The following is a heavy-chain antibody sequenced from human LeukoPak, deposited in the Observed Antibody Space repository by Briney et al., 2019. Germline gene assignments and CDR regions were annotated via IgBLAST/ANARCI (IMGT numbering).Heavy chain of an antibody. V-gene: IGHV1-18*01. J-gene: IGHJ4*02. CDR2: ISAYNGNT. CDR3: ARDHRYDILTGYSYFDY. Sequence: ASVTVSFKSSGYTFTSYGISWVRQAPGQGLEWMGWISAYNGNTNYAQKLQGRVTMTTDTSTSTAYMELRSLRSDDTAVYYCARDHRYDILTGYSYFDYWGQGTLVTVSS. D-gene: IGHD3-9*01. CDR1: GYTFTSYG.